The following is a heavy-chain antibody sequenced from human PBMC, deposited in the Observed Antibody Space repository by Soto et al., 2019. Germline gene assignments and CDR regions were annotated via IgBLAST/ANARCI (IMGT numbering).Heavy chain of an antibody. Sequence: EVHLVESGGGVVQPGGSLRLSCAVSRFTVGSSSMSWVRKAPGKGLEWVASIKYDGTAKFYVGSVEGRFTISRDSAENSLYLQMNTLRVEDTAVYYCARLLGDVTTLEYWGQGALVTVSS. CDR3: ARLLGDVTTLEY. CDR1: RFTVGSSS. V-gene: IGHV3-7*01. J-gene: IGHJ4*02. CDR2: IKYDGTAK. D-gene: IGHD3-10*01.